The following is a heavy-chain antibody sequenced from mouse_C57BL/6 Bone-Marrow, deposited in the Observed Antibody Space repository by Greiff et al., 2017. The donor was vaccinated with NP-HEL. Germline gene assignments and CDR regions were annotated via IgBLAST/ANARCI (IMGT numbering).Heavy chain of an antibody. Sequence: QVQLQQSGAELMKPGASVKLSCKATGYTFTGYWIEWVKQRPGHGLEWIGEILPGSGSTNYNEKFKGKATLTADTSSNTAYMQLSSLTTEDSAIYYCARSFCYDYDEEDWGQGTTLTVSS. CDR1: GYTFTGYW. D-gene: IGHD2-4*01. J-gene: IGHJ2*01. V-gene: IGHV1-9*01. CDR2: ILPGSGST. CDR3: ARSFCYDYDEED.